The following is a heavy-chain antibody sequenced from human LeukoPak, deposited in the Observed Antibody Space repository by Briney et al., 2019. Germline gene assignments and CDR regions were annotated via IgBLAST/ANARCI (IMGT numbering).Heavy chain of an antibody. D-gene: IGHD6-19*01. V-gene: IGHV4-31*03. CDR2: IHYRGTT. CDR1: GGSINSGGYF. J-gene: IGHJ4*02. Sequence: TSETLSLTCSVSGGSINSGGYFWSWIRQHPGKGLEWIGYIHYRGTTYYNPSLKSRVTISIDTSENHFSLNVSSVTAADTAIYYCARGRVAGGYYFDYWDQGTLVTVSS. CDR3: ARGRVAGGYYFDY.